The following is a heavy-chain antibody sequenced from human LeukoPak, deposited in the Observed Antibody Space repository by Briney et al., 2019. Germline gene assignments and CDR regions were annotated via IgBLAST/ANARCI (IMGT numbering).Heavy chain of an antibody. V-gene: IGHV1-2*06. D-gene: IGHD2-2*01. CDR2: INPNSGDT. J-gene: IGHJ4*02. CDR1: GGTFSSYA. CDR3: ARDYCSSTSCLFDY. Sequence: ASVKVSCKASGGTFSSYAISWVRQAPGQGLEWMGRINPNSGDTNYAQKFQGRVAMTRDTSISTAFMELTRLRSDDTAVYYCARDYCSSTSCLFDYWGQGTLVTVSS.